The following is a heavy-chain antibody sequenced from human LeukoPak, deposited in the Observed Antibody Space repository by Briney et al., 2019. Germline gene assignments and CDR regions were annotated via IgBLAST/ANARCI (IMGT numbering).Heavy chain of an antibody. J-gene: IGHJ1*01. D-gene: IGHD2-21*02. CDR3: ARDLAYCGADCCSTAEYFQH. CDR1: GYTFTSYG. Sequence: ASVKVSCKASGYTFTSYGISWVRQAPGQGPEWMGWISAYNGNTNYAQKLQGRVTMTTDTSTSTAYMELRSLRSDDTAVYYCARDLAYCGADCCSTAEYFQHWGQGTLVTVSS. V-gene: IGHV1-18*01. CDR2: ISAYNGNT.